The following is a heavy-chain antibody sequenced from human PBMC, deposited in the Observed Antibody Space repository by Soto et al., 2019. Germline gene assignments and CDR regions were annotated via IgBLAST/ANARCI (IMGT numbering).Heavy chain of an antibody. Sequence: GGSLRLSCAASGFTFSSYSMNWVRQAPGKGLEWVSSISSSSGHIYYADSLKGRFTISRDNAKNSLYLQMNSLRAEDTAVYYCTRHWLATREFDYWGQGTLVTVSA. CDR1: GFTFSSYS. CDR3: TRHWLATREFDY. D-gene: IGHD1-26*01. J-gene: IGHJ4*02. V-gene: IGHV3-21*01. CDR2: ISSSSGHI.